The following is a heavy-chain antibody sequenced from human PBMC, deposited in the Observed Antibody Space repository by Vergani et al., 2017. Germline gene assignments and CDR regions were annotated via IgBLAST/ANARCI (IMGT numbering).Heavy chain of an antibody. D-gene: IGHD1-20*01. Sequence: QVQLQQWGAGLLKPSETLSLTCAVYGGSFSGYYWSWIRQPPGKGLEWIGEINHSGSTNYNPSLKSRVPISVDTSKNQFSLKLSSVTAADTAGYYCARVRGITGTTDYWGQGTLVTVSS. CDR3: ARVRGITGTTDY. CDR2: INHSGST. CDR1: GGSFSGYY. J-gene: IGHJ4*02. V-gene: IGHV4-34*01.